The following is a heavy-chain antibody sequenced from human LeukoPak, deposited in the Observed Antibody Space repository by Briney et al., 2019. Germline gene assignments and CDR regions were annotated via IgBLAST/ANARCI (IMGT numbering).Heavy chain of an antibody. D-gene: IGHD3-3*01. Sequence: GGSLRLSFAASGFTFSSYGMHWVRQAPGKGLEWVAFIRYDGSNKYYADSVKGRFTISRDNSKNTLYLQMNSLRAEDTAVYYCAKDFTIFGVVISAFDIWGQGTMVTVSS. CDR2: IRYDGSNK. CDR1: GFTFSSYG. J-gene: IGHJ3*02. V-gene: IGHV3-30*02. CDR3: AKDFTIFGVVISAFDI.